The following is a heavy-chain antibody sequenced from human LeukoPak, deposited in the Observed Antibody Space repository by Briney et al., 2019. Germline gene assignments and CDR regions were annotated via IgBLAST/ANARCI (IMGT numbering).Heavy chain of an antibody. J-gene: IGHJ4*02. D-gene: IGHD4-17*01. Sequence: PGGSLRLSCAASGFTFSSYEMNWVRQAPGKGLEWVSYIDISGSTTYYADSVKGRFTISTDNAKNSLYLQMNRLRAEDTAVYFCASEDDKVYGGYVGDYWGQGTLVTVSS. CDR1: GFTFSSYE. CDR3: ASEDDKVYGGYVGDY. CDR2: IDISGSTT. V-gene: IGHV3-48*03.